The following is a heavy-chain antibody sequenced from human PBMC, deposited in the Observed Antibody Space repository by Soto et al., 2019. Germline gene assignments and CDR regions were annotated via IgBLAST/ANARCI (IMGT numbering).Heavy chain of an antibody. Sequence: GESLKISCKGSGYSFTSYWIGWVHQMPGKGLEWMGIIYPGDSDTRYSPSFQGQVTISADKSISTAYLQWSSLKASDTAMYYCARRQYIVGAPGYGMDVWGQGTTVTVSS. J-gene: IGHJ6*02. CDR2: IYPGDSDT. CDR1: GYSFTSYW. CDR3: ARRQYIVGAPGYGMDV. V-gene: IGHV5-51*07. D-gene: IGHD1-26*01.